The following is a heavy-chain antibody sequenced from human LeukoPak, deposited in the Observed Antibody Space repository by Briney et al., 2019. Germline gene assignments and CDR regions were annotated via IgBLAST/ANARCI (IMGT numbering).Heavy chain of an antibody. CDR2: IYHSGST. J-gene: IGHJ4*02. V-gene: IGHV4-38-2*02. Sequence: SETLSLTCTVSGYSISSGYYWGWIRQPPGKGLEWTGSIYHSGSTYYNPSLKSRVTISVDTSKNQFSLKLSSVTAADTAVYYCARGNSWAYWGQGTLVTVSS. CDR1: GYSISSGYY. CDR3: ARGNSWAY. D-gene: IGHD4-23*01.